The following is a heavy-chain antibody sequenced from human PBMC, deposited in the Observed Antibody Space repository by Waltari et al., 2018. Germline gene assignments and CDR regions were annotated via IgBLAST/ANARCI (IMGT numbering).Heavy chain of an antibody. Sequence: EVQLVESGGGLVQPGGSLRLSCAASGFTFSRYEMNWVRQAPGKGLEWVSYISSSGSTIYYADSVKGRFTISRDNAKNSLYLQMNSLRAEDTAVYYCASQGGVVAATLGAFDIWGQGTMVTVSS. CDR2: ISSSGSTI. J-gene: IGHJ3*02. CDR1: GFTFSRYE. D-gene: IGHD2-15*01. CDR3: ASQGGVVAATLGAFDI. V-gene: IGHV3-48*03.